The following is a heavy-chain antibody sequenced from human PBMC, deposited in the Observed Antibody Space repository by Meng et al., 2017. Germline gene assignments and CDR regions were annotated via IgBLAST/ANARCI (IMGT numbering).Heavy chain of an antibody. CDR3: ARVELERALVGRDGYNYYYYYGMDV. CDR2: IIPIFGTA. J-gene: IGHJ6*02. Sequence: SVKVSCKASGGTFSSYAISWVRQAPGQGLEWMGGIIPIFGTANYAQKFQGRVTITADESTSTAYMALSSLRSEDTAVYYCARVELERALVGRDGYNYYYYYGMDVWGQGTTVTVSS. V-gene: IGHV1-69*13. D-gene: IGHD5-24*01. CDR1: GGTFSSYA.